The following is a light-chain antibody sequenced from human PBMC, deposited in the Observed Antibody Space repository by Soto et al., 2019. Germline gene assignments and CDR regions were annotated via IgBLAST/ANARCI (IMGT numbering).Light chain of an antibody. CDR1: SSDVGGYNY. V-gene: IGLV2-14*01. CDR2: EVS. CDR3: SSYTSSSTLNYV. J-gene: IGLJ1*01. Sequence: QSALTQPASVSGSPGQSITISCTGTSSDVGGYNYVSWYQQHPGKAPKLMIYEVSKRPSGVSNRFSGSKSGNTASLTISGLQAEAEADYYCSSYTSSSTLNYVFGTGTKLTVL.